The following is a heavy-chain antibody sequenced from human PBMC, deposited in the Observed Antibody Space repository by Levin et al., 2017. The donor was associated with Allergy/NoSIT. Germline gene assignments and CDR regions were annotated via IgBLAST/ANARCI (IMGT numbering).Heavy chain of an antibody. V-gene: IGHV3-7*01. D-gene: IGHD6-6*01. Sequence: GGSLRLSCAASGFTFSSYWMSWVRQAPGKGLEWVASIKHDGTEKSYVDSVKGRFTISRDNAKRSLYLQMNSLRAEDTAVYYCSRGSSWGANGWGQGTLVTVSS. CDR3: SRGSSWGANG. J-gene: IGHJ4*02. CDR1: GFTFSSYW. CDR2: IKHDGTEK.